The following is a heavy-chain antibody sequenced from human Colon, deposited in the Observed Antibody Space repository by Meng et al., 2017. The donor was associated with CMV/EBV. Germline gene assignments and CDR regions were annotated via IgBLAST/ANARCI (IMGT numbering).Heavy chain of an antibody. J-gene: IGHJ6*02. Sequence: GGSLRLSCRGSGFTFTTYWIAWVRQMPGKGLEWMGIIYPNDNDTRYSPSFQGQVTISADKSIGTAYLQWSSLKASDTAIYYCARRYGAGSYGMDVWDLGTTVTVSS. CDR3: ARRYGAGSYGMDV. CDR1: GFTFTTYW. CDR2: IYPNDNDT. V-gene: IGHV5-51*01. D-gene: IGHD3-10*01.